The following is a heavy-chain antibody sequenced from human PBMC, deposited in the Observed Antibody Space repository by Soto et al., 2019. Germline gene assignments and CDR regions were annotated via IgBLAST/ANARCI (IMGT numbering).Heavy chain of an antibody. CDR2: ISTSGTT. J-gene: IGHJ5*02. Sequence: SETLSLTCAVSGASISSYFWTWIRQPAGKGLDWIGRISTSGTTNYNPSLKSRVTMSVDTSKNHFSLNLSSVTAADTAVYYCAREAGPDRWFDPWGQGTLVTVSS. CDR3: AREAGPDRWFDP. V-gene: IGHV4-4*07. CDR1: GASISSYF. D-gene: IGHD6-19*01.